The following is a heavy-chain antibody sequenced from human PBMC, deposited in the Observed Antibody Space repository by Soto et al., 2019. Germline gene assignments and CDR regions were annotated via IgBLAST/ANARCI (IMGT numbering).Heavy chain of an antibody. D-gene: IGHD4-17*01. J-gene: IGHJ4*02. CDR2: IIPIFGTA. Sequence: SVKVSCKASGGTFSSYAISWVRQAPGQGLEWMGGIIPIFGTANYAQKFQGRVTITADESTSTAYMELSSLRSEDTAVYYCAREGPYGGTKVDYWGQGTLVTVSS. CDR1: GGTFSSYA. CDR3: AREGPYGGTKVDY. V-gene: IGHV1-69*13.